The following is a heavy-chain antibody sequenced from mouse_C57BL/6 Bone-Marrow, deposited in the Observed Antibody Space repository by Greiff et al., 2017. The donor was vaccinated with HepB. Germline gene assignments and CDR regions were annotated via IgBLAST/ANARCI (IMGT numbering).Heavy chain of an antibody. Sequence: QVQLQQPGAELVMPGASVKLSCKASGYTFTSYWMHWVKQRPGQGLEWIGEIDPSDSYTNYNQKFKGKSTLTVDKSSSTAYMQLSSLTSEDSAVYYCARSRGRQLGYGGQGTTLTVSS. CDR2: IDPSDSYT. CDR3: ARSRGRQLGY. CDR1: GYTFTSYW. V-gene: IGHV1-69*01. J-gene: IGHJ2*01. D-gene: IGHD3-2*01.